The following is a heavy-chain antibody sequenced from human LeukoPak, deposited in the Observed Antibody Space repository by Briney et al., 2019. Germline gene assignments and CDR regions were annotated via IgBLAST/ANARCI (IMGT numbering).Heavy chain of an antibody. D-gene: IGHD3-22*01. CDR3: ARDLNYYDSSGSTKGY. Sequence: ASVKVSCKASGYTFTGYYMHWVRQAPRQGLEWVGWINPNSGGTNYAQKFQGRVTMTRDTSISTAYMELSRLRSDDTAVYYCARDLNYYDSSGSTKGYWGQGTLVTVSS. V-gene: IGHV1-2*02. CDR2: INPNSGGT. CDR1: GYTFTGYY. J-gene: IGHJ4*02.